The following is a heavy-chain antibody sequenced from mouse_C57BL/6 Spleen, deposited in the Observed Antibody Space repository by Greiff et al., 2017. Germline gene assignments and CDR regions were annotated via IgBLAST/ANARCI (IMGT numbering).Heavy chain of an antibody. CDR2: IYPGSGST. CDR3: ARVGINWDVLYWYFDV. CDR1: GYTFTSYW. D-gene: IGHD4-1*01. Sequence: QVQLQQPGAELVKPGASVKMSCKASGYTFTSYWITWVKQRPGQGLEWIGDIYPGSGSTNYNEKFKSKATLTVDTSSSTAYMQLSSLTSEDSAVYYCARVGINWDVLYWYFDVWGTGTTVTVSS. V-gene: IGHV1-55*01. J-gene: IGHJ1*03.